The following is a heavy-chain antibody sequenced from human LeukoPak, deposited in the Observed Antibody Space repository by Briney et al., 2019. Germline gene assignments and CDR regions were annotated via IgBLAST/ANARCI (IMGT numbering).Heavy chain of an antibody. V-gene: IGHV1-18*01. CDR3: ARDRPIWFGEGNYFDY. CDR2: ISAYNGNT. CDR1: GYTFTSYG. Sequence: ASVKVSCKASGYTFTSYGISWVRQAPGQGLEWMGWISAYNGNTNYAQKLQGRVTMTTDTSTSTAYMELRSLRSDDTAVYYCARDRPIWFGEGNYFDYWGQGTLVTVSS. D-gene: IGHD3-10*01. J-gene: IGHJ4*02.